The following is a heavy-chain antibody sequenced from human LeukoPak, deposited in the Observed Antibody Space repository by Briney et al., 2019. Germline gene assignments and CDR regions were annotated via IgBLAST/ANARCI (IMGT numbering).Heavy chain of an antibody. CDR1: GFTFSSYG. V-gene: IGHV3-30*19. J-gene: IGHJ4*02. CDR3: ARDGIHYYDSSGYSFGDY. D-gene: IGHD3-22*01. Sequence: GGSLRLSCAASGFTFSSYGMHWVRQAPGKGLEWVAVISYDGSNKYYADSVKGRFTISRDNSKNTLYLQMNSLRAEDTAVYYCARDGIHYYDSSGYSFGDYWGQGTLVTVSS. CDR2: ISYDGSNK.